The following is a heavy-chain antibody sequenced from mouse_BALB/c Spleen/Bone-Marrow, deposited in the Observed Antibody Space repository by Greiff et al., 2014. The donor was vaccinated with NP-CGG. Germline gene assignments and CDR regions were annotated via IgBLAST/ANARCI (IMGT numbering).Heavy chain of an antibody. CDR3: ARGGMSTTRYFDY. D-gene: IGHD2-4*01. CDR2: IYYSGTI. V-gene: IGHV3-5*02. Sequence: EVQLQQSGPGLVKPSQTVSLTCTATGISITTGNYRWSWIRQFPGNKLEWIGYIYYSGTITYNPFLTSRTTITRTTSKNQFFLEMNSLTAKATATDYCARGGMSTTRYFDYWGQGTTLTVSS. CDR1: GISITTGNYR. J-gene: IGHJ2*01.